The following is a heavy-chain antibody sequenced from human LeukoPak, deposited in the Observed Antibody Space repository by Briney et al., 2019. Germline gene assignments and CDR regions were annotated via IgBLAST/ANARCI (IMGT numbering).Heavy chain of an antibody. Sequence: GRSLRLSCAASGFTFSSYAMHWVRQAPGKGLEWVAVISYDGSNKYYADSVKGRFTISRDNSKNTLYLQMNSLRAEDTAVYYCAKSGEHYSSGSYMYYYYYYMDVWGKGTTVTISS. CDR3: AKSGEHYSSGSYMYYYYYYMDV. CDR2: ISYDGSNK. V-gene: IGHV3-30*04. CDR1: GFTFSSYA. J-gene: IGHJ6*03. D-gene: IGHD3-10*01.